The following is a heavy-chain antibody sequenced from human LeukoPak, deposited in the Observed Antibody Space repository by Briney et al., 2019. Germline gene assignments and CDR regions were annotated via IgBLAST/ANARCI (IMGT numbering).Heavy chain of an antibody. CDR2: ISAYNGNT. CDR1: GYTFTSCG. J-gene: IGHJ4*02. Sequence: ASVKVSCKASGYTFTSCGISWVRQAPGQGLEWMGWISAYNGNTNYAQKLQGRVTMTTDTSTSTAYMELRSLRSDDTAVYYCARDVIAAADVEFDYWGQGTLVTVSS. CDR3: ARDVIAAADVEFDY. V-gene: IGHV1-18*01. D-gene: IGHD6-13*01.